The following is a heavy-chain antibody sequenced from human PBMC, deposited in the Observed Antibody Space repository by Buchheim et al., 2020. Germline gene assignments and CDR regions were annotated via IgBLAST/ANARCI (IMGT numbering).Heavy chain of an antibody. CDR3: AFLGHTMIVRS. J-gene: IGHJ4*02. D-gene: IGHD3-22*01. CDR1: GFTFSDHY. V-gene: IGHV3-72*01. CDR2: TRNKANSYTT. Sequence: EVQLVESGGGLVQPGGSLRLSCAASGFTFSDHYMDWVRQAPGKGLEWVGRTRNKANSYTTEYAASVKGRFTISRDDSKNSLDLQMNSLKTEDTAVYYCAFLGHTMIVRSWGQGTL.